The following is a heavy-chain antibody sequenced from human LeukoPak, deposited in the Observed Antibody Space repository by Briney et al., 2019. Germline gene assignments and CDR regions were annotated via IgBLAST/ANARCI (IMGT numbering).Heavy chain of an antibody. Sequence: SETLSLTCTVSGGSISPYYWSWIRQPPGKGLEWIGYIYYSGSTNYNPSLKSRVTISVDTSKNQFSLKLSSVTAADTAVYYCAREGTYRDFWSGYSAGYYYYYMDVWGKGTTVTVSS. CDR2: IYYSGST. CDR1: GGSISPYY. V-gene: IGHV4-59*01. D-gene: IGHD3-3*01. J-gene: IGHJ6*03. CDR3: AREGTYRDFWSGYSAGYYYYYMDV.